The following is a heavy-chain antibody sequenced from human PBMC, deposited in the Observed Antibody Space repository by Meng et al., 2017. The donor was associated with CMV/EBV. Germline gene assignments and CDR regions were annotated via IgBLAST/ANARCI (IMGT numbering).Heavy chain of an antibody. CDR2: IYYSGST. CDR1: GGSISSSSYY. CDR3: ARQGELYYYYGMDV. Sequence: SETLSLTCTVSGGSISSSSYYWGWIRQPPGKGLEWIGSIYYSGSTYYNPSLKSRVTISVDTSKNQFSLKLSSVTAADTAVYYCARQGELYYYYGMDVWGQGTTVTV. D-gene: IGHD1-7*01. V-gene: IGHV4-39*01. J-gene: IGHJ6*02.